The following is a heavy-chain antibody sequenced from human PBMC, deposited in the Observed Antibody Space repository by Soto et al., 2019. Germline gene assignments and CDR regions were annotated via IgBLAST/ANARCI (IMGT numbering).Heavy chain of an antibody. CDR3: AREVSAWYNYFMDV. CDR2: INGYNGNT. Sequence: QGQLVQSGAEVKKPGASVKVSCKASGYTFTSFGITWVRQAPGEGLEWMGWINGYNGNTKYAQKFQGRVTMATDTSRSTAYMELGSLRSDDPAVNYCAREVSAWYNYFMDVWGKGTTVTVSS. CDR1: GYTFTSFG. V-gene: IGHV1-18*04. D-gene: IGHD3-10*01. J-gene: IGHJ6*03.